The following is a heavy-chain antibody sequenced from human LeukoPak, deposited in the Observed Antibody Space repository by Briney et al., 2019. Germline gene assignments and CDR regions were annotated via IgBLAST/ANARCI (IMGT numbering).Heavy chain of an antibody. CDR2: IRYDGSNK. J-gene: IGHJ6*03. D-gene: IGHD1-26*01. CDR3: AKVAVGGSYLVWYYYYYMDV. Sequence: PGGSLRLSCAASGFTFSSYGMHWVRQAPGKGLEWVAFIRYDGSNKYYADSVKGRFTISRDNSKNTLYLQMNSLRAEDTAVYYCAKVAVGGSYLVWYYYYYMDVWGKGTTVTISS. V-gene: IGHV3-30*02. CDR1: GFTFSSYG.